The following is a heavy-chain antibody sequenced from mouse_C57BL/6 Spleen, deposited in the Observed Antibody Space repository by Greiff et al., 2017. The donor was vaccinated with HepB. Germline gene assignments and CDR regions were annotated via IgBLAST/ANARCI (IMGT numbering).Heavy chain of an antibody. D-gene: IGHD2-5*01. V-gene: IGHV2-4*01. CDR3: AKNRVYSNYGARDY. CDR2: IWSGGST. J-gene: IGHJ4*01. Sequence: QVQLQQSGPGLVQPSQCLSITCTVSGFSLTSYGVHWVCQPPGKGLEWLGVIWSGGSTDYNAAFISRLSISKDNTKSQVFFKMNSLQADNTAIYYGAKNRVYSNYGARDYWGQGTSVTVSS. CDR1: GFSLTSYG.